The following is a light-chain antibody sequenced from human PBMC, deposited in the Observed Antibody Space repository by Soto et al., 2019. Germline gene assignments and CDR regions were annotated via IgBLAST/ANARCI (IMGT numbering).Light chain of an antibody. CDR1: SSGVGAYNY. CDR2: EVS. Sequence: ALTHPPSASGSPGQSVTISCSGTSSGVGAYNYVSWYQQHPGKAPRLLIYEVSQQPSGVPDRFSGSKSANTASLTVSGLQPEDEADYYCSSYAGTNNLLYVFGTGTKV. CDR3: SSYAGTNNLLYV. V-gene: IGLV2-8*01. J-gene: IGLJ1*01.